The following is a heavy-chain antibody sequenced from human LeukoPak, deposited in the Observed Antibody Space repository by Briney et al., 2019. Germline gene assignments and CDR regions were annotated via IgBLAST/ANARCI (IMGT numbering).Heavy chain of an antibody. V-gene: IGHV4-4*07. CDR1: GGSIRSYF. D-gene: IGHD3-16*02. CDR2: IYSTGST. Sequence: SETLSLTCSVSGGSIRSYFWSWIRQSAGRGLEHIGRIYSTGSTNYSPSLTNRVSMSVDTSKNQFSLTLTSVTAADTAMYFCARAGYTSTWTFDYWGQGILVTVSS. CDR3: ARAGYTSTWTFDY. J-gene: IGHJ4*02.